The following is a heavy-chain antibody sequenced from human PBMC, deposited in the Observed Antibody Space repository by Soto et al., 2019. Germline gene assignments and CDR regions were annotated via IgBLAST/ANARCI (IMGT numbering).Heavy chain of an antibody. CDR3: ARGLAAAGLFGFGP. J-gene: IGHJ5*02. V-gene: IGHV4-31*03. CDR1: GGSISSEGSY. D-gene: IGHD6-13*01. Sequence: SETLSLTCTVSGGSISSEGSYWSWIRQHPGKGLEWIGCLFYSGSTYYNPSLKSRVTISVDTSKNQFSLKLSSVTAADTAVYYCARGLAAAGLFGFGPWGQGTLVTVSS. CDR2: LFYSGST.